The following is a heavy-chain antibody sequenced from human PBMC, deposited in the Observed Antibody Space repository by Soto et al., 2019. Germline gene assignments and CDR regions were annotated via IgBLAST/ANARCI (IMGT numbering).Heavy chain of an antibody. J-gene: IGHJ4*02. D-gene: IGHD5-18*01. Sequence: EVQLVESGGGLVQPGGSLRLSCAASGFTFSAYWMSWVRQTPGKGLEWVANIKHDGSNTYYADSVKGRFTISRDNSKNTLYLQMNSLRAEDTAVFYCAKEPKIQLWLHYFDYWGQGTLVTVSS. V-gene: IGHV3-7*01. CDR1: GFTFSAYW. CDR3: AKEPKIQLWLHYFDY. CDR2: IKHDGSNT.